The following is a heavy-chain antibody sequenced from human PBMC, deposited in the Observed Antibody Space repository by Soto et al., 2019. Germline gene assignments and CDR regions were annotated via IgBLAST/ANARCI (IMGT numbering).Heavy chain of an antibody. CDR1: GFTVSSNY. Sequence: GGSLRLSCAASGFTVSSNYMSWVRQAPGKGLEWVSVIYSGGSTYYADSVKGRFTISRDNSKNTLYLQMNSLRAEDTAVYYCARDGKYCSGGSCPEYYFDYWGQGTLVTVSS. V-gene: IGHV3-66*01. CDR2: IYSGGST. CDR3: ARDGKYCSGGSCPEYYFDY. D-gene: IGHD2-15*01. J-gene: IGHJ4*02.